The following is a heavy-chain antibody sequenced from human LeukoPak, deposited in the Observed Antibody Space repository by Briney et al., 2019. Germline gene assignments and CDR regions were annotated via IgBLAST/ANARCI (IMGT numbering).Heavy chain of an antibody. CDR3: ARVVAVAGRAFDI. D-gene: IGHD6-19*01. J-gene: IGHJ3*02. V-gene: IGHV3-21*01. Sequence: GGSLRLSCAASGFTFSSYSMYWVRQAPGKGLEWVSSISSSSSYIYYADSVKGRFTISRDNAKNSLYLQMNSLRAEDTAVYYCARVVAVAGRAFDIWGQGTMVTVSS. CDR2: ISSSSSYI. CDR1: GFTFSSYS.